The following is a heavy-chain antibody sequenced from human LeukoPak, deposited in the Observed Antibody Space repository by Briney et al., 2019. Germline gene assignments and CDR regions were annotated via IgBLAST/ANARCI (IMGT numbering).Heavy chain of an antibody. D-gene: IGHD2-15*01. CDR2: ITPNSGGT. CDR3: ARPESCSGGSCPDY. V-gene: IGHV1-2*02. J-gene: IGHJ4*02. Sequence: ASVKVSCKPSGYTFTGYYMRWVRQAPGQGLEWMGCITPNSGGTNYAQKFQGRVTMTRDTSISTAYMELSRLRSDDTAVYYCARPESCSGGSCPDYWGQGTLVTVSS. CDR1: GYTFTGYY.